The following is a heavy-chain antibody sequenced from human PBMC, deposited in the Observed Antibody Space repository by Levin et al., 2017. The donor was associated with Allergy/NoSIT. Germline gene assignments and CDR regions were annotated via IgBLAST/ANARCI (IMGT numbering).Heavy chain of an antibody. CDR2: IYYSGSTY. J-gene: IGHJ4*02. Sequence: TSETLSLTCTVSGGSISSSSYYWGWIRQPPGKGLEWIGSIYYSGSTYYYNPSLKSRVTISVDTSKHQFSLNLSSVTAADTAVYYCARHDVGIYWFDYWGQGTLVTVSS. CDR1: GGSISSSSYY. V-gene: IGHV4-39*01. D-gene: IGHD1-26*01. CDR3: ARHDVGIYWFDY.